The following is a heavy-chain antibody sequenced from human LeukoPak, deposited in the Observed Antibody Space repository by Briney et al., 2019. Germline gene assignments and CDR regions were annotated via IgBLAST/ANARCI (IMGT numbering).Heavy chain of an antibody. CDR2: ISTYNGNT. J-gene: IGHJ4*02. D-gene: IGHD6-19*01. V-gene: IGHV1-18*01. CDR1: GYSFSNYG. CDR3: AGGAVAGTFVDY. Sequence: ASVKVSCKPSGYSFSNYGISWVRQAPGRGLEWMGWISTYNGNTNYAQKFQGRVTITADKSTSTAYMELSSLRSEDTAVYYCAGGAVAGTFVDYWGQGTLVTVSS.